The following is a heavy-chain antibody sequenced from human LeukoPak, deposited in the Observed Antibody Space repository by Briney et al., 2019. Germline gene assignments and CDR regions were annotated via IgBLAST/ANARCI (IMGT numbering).Heavy chain of an antibody. D-gene: IGHD2-15*01. CDR3: TRRLAHDAFDI. Sequence: GGSLKLSCAASGFTFSGSAMHWVRQASGKGLEWVGRIRSKANSYATAYAASVKGRFTISRDGSKNTAYLQMNSLKTEDTAVYYCTRRLAHDAFDIWGQGTMVTVSS. J-gene: IGHJ3*02. CDR2: IRSKANSYAT. V-gene: IGHV3-73*01. CDR1: GFTFSGSA.